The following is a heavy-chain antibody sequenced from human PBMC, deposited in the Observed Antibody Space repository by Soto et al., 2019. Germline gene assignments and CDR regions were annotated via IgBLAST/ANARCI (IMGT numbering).Heavy chain of an antibody. CDR1: GGSFSGYY. D-gene: IGHD2-8*01. CDR3: ARGGVLYGYYYGMDV. CDR2: INHSGST. V-gene: IGHV4-34*01. J-gene: IGHJ6*02. Sequence: QVQLQQWGAGLLKPSETLSLTCAVYGGSFSGYYWSWIRQPPGKGLEWIGEINHSGSTNYNPSLKGRVTISVDTSKNQFSLKLSSVTAADTAVYYCARGGVLYGYYYGMDVWGQGTTVTVSS.